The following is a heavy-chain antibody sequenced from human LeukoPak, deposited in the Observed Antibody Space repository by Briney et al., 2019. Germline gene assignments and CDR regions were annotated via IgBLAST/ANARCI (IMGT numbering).Heavy chain of an antibody. J-gene: IGHJ4*02. CDR2: ISYDGSNK. D-gene: IGHD3-3*01. Sequence: GGSLRLSCAASGFTFSSYAMHWVRQAPGKGLEWVAVISYDGSNKYYADSVKGRFTISRDNSKNTLYLQMNSLRAEDTAVYYCARGRTIFGVVIMGYWGQGTLVTVSS. V-gene: IGHV3-30-3*01. CDR1: GFTFSSYA. CDR3: ARGRTIFGVVIMGY.